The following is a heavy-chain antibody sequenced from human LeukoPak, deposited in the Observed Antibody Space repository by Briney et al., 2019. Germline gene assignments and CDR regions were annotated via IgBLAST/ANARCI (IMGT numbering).Heavy chain of an antibody. D-gene: IGHD4-23*01. CDR3: ATDLGLRWYRYLDY. CDR2: FDPEDGET. V-gene: IGHV1-24*01. J-gene: IGHJ4*02. CDR1: GYTLTELS. Sequence: ASVKVSCKVSGYTLTELSMHWVRQAPGKGLEWVGGFDPEDGETIYAQKFQGRVTMTEDTSTDTAYMELSSLRSEDTAVYYCATDLGLRWYRYLDYWGQGTLVTVSS.